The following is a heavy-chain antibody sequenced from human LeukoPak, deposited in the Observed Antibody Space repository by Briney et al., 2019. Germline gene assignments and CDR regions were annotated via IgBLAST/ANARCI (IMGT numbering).Heavy chain of an antibody. CDR2: IYHSGST. V-gene: IGHV4-4*02. J-gene: IGHJ5*02. CDR1: GGSISSSNW. CDR3: AKHHTTVGIAVAGNEDWFDP. D-gene: IGHD6-19*01. Sequence: SGTLSLTCAVSGGSISSSNWWSWVRQPPGKGLEWIGKIYHSGSTNYNPSLKSRVTISVDKSKNQFSLKLSSVTAADTAVHYCAKHHTTVGIAVAGNEDWFDPWGQGTLVTVSS.